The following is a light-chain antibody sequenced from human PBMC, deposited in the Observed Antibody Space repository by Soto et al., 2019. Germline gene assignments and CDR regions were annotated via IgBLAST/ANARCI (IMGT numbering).Light chain of an antibody. Sequence: DIQMTQSPSSLSASVGDRVTITCRASQSIAYYVNWFQQKPGKAPKLLIYAASSLQSGLPSRFSGSGSGTDFNLTISSLQPEDFATYYCKQSSNSPMYTFGQGT. CDR2: AAS. J-gene: IGKJ2*01. V-gene: IGKV1-39*01. CDR1: QSIAYY. CDR3: KQSSNSPMYT.